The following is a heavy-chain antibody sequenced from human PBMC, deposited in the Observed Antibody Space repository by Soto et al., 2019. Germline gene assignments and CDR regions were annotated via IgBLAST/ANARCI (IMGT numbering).Heavy chain of an antibody. J-gene: IGHJ5*02. CDR3: ARDLGYCSSTSCSGVPTRGWFDP. D-gene: IGHD2-2*01. CDR2: ISSSSSTI. Sequence: QLGGSLRLSCAASGFTFSSYSMNWVRQAPGKGLEWVSYISSSSSTIYYADSVKGRFTISRDNAKNSLYLQMNSLRDEDTAVYYCARDLGYCSSTSCSGVPTRGWFDPWGQGTLVTVSS. V-gene: IGHV3-48*02. CDR1: GFTFSSYS.